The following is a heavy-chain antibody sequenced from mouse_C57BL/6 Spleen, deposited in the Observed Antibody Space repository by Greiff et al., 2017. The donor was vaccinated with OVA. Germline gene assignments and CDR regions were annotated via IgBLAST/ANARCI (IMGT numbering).Heavy chain of an antibody. CDR2: IYPGSGST. J-gene: IGHJ3*01. CDR1: GYTFTSYW. D-gene: IGHD2-3*01. CDR3: ARCGDGCSAWFAY. Sequence: VQLQQSGAELVKPGASVKMSCKASGYTFTSYWITWVKQRPGQGLEWIGDIYPGSGSTNYNEKFKSKATLTVDTSSSTAYMQLSSLTSEDSAVYYCARCGDGCSAWFAYWGQGTLVTVSA. V-gene: IGHV1-55*01.